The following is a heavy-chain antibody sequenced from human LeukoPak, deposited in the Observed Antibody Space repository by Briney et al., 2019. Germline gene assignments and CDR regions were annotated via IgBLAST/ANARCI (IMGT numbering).Heavy chain of an antibody. J-gene: IGHJ5*02. Sequence: SETLSLTCTVSGGSISSYYWSWLRQPPGKGLEWIGYIYYSGSTNYNPSLKSRVTISVDTSKNQFSLKLSSVTAADTAVYYCARVSSSWSVDWFDPWGQGTLVTVSS. D-gene: IGHD6-13*01. CDR3: ARVSSSWSVDWFDP. V-gene: IGHV4-59*01. CDR2: IYYSGST. CDR1: GGSISSYY.